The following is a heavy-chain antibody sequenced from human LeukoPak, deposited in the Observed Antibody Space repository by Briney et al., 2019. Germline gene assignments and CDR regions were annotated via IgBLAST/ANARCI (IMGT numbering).Heavy chain of an antibody. CDR2: ISYDGSHK. D-gene: IGHD4-17*01. CDR3: AKGARGDTVTSIVGLNWFDP. J-gene: IGHJ5*02. CDR1: GITFRSYG. Sequence: PGRSLRLSCAASGITFRSYGMHWVRQAPGKGLEWVAVISYDGSHKYYADSVKGRFSISRDNSKNTLYLQMNSLRADDTAVYYCAKGARGDTVTSIVGLNWFDPWGQGTLVTVS. V-gene: IGHV3-30*18.